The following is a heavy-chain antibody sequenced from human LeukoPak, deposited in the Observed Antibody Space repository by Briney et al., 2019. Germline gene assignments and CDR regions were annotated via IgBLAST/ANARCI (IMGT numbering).Heavy chain of an antibody. CDR2: ISSSSSYI. V-gene: IGHV3-21*01. Sequence: GGSLRLSCAASGFTFSSYSMNWVRQAPGKGLEWVSSISSSSSYIYYADSVKGRFTISRDNAENSLYLQMNSLRAEDTAVYYCARDRRYYDSSGYYADGFDYWGQGTLVTVSS. J-gene: IGHJ4*02. D-gene: IGHD3-22*01. CDR1: GFTFSSYS. CDR3: ARDRRYYDSSGYYADGFDY.